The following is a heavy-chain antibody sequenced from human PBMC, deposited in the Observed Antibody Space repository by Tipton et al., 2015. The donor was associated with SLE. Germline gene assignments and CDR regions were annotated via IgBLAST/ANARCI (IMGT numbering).Heavy chain of an antibody. CDR2: IYHTGST. V-gene: IGHV4-38-2*02. J-gene: IGHJ4*02. CDR3: ATEQFDY. CDR1: LYSISSGFY. D-gene: IGHD1/OR15-1a*01. Sequence: TLSLTCTVSLYSISSGFYWGWIRQPPGKGLEWIGAIYHTGSTYYNPSLKSRVTISVDTSKNQFSLKLNSVTAADTAVYYCATEQFDYWGQGTLVTVSS.